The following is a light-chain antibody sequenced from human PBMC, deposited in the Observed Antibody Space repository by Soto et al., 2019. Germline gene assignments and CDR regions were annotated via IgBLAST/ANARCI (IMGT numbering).Light chain of an antibody. J-gene: IGKJ2*01. CDR1: QSMNSY. V-gene: IGKV1-39*01. CDR2: AAS. Sequence: DIHITQSPSSLSASVGDRVTITFGASQSMNSYLNWYQQKPGQAPKLLIYAASSLQSGVPSRFSGSGSGTDFTLTISSLQPEDFATYYCQQSYSTPYTFGQGTRLE. CDR3: QQSYSTPYT.